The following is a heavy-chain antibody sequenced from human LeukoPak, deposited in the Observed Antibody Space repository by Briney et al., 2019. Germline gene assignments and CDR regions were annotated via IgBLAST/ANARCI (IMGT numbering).Heavy chain of an antibody. CDR3: ARETSGRGFDY. CDR2: INPNSGGT. V-gene: IGHV1-2*02. D-gene: IGHD1-26*01. CDR1: GYTFIDYY. Sequence: GASVKVSCKSSGYTFIDYYIFWVRQAPGQGLEWMGWINPNSGGTNYAQKFQGRVTMTRDTSISTAYMELSRLRSDDAAVYYCARETSGRGFDYWGQGTLVTVSS. J-gene: IGHJ4*02.